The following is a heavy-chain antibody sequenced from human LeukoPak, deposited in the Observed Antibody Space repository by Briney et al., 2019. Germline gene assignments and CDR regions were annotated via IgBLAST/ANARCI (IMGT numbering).Heavy chain of an antibody. CDR2: IYHSGST. V-gene: IGHV4-38-2*01. J-gene: IGHJ5*02. Sequence: SETLSLTCAVSGYSISSGYYWGWIRQPPGKGLEWIGSIYHSGSTYYNPSLKSRVTISVDTSKNQFSPKLSSVTAADTAVYYCARAMVYVLNWFDPWGQGTLVTASS. CDR3: ARAMVYVLNWFDP. D-gene: IGHD2-8*01. CDR1: GYSISSGYY.